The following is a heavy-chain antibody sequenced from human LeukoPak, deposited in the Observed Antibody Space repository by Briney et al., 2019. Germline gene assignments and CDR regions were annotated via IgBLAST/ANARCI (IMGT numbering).Heavy chain of an antibody. CDR2: IYYSGST. D-gene: IGHD3-9*01. J-gene: IGHJ4*02. Sequence: PSQTLSLTCAVSGGSISSGGYYWSWIRQHPGKGLEWIGYIYYSGSTYYNPSLKSRVTISVDTSKNQFSLKLSSVTAADTAVYYCARVWGDILTGYYFDYWGQGTLVTVSS. CDR3: ARVWGDILTGYYFDY. CDR1: GGSISSGGYY. V-gene: IGHV4-31*11.